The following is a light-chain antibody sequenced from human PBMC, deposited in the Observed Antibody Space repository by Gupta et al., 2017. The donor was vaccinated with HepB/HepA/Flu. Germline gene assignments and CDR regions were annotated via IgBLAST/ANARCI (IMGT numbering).Light chain of an antibody. CDR3: QVWDSFTDHQVV. J-gene: IGLJ3*02. CDR1: DIGSKS. CDR2: GDS. Sequence: SYVLTQPPSVSVAPGKTASITCGGNDIGSKSVHWYQQKPGQAPLLVVYGDSDRPSGIPDRVSGSNSGNTATLTISRVEAGDEADYSCQVWDSFTDHQVVCCGGTKLTV. V-gene: IGLV3-21*03.